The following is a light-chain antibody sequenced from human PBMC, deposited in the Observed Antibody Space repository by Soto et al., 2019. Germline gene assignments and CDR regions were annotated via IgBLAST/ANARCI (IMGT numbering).Light chain of an antibody. J-gene: IGLJ1*01. Sequence: QSVLTQPASVSGSPGQSITISCTGTSSDTAGYNYVSWYQQHPGKAPKLMIYEVSNRPSGVSNRFSGSQSGNTASLTISGLQAEDEANYYCSSYTTSNTPLYVFGTGTKGPS. CDR3: SSYTTSNTPLYV. CDR2: EVS. V-gene: IGLV2-14*01. CDR1: SSDTAGYNY.